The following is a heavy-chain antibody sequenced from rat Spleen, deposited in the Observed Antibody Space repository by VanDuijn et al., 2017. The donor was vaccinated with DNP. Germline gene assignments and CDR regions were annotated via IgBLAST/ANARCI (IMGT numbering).Heavy chain of an antibody. V-gene: IGHV5S10*01. J-gene: IGHJ2*01. CDR2: IIYDGSRT. CDR3: TTDFERGY. D-gene: IGHD1-11*01. Sequence: EVQLVESGGGLAQPGRSLKLSCAASGFNFNDYWMGWVRQAPKKGLEWVATIIYDGSRTYYRDSVKGRFTISRDNAKNTLYLQMDSLRSEDTATYYCTTDFERGYWGQGVMVTVSS. CDR1: GFNFNDYW.